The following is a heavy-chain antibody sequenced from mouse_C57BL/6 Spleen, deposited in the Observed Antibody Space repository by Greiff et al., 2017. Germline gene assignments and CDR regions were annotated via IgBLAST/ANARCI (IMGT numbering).Heavy chain of an antibody. J-gene: IGHJ1*03. D-gene: IGHD1-1*01. CDR2: INPSNGGT. V-gene: IGHV1-53*01. Sequence: VKLQQPGTELVKPGASVKLSCKASGYTFTSYWMHWVKQRPGQGLEWIGNINPSNGGTNYNEKFKSKATLTVDKSSSTAYMQLSSLTSEDSAVYYCARLGTTVGGYFDGWGTGTTVTVSS. CDR3: ARLGTTVGGYFDG. CDR1: GYTFTSYW.